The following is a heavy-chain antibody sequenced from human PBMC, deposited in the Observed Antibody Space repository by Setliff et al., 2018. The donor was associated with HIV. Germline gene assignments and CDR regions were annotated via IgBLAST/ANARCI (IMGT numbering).Heavy chain of an antibody. CDR2: IHYSGTS. CDR3: ARSRIRGYYDTSPAMAFDI. J-gene: IGHJ3*02. CDR1: GDLINNHN. D-gene: IGHD3-22*01. V-gene: IGHV4-59*08. Sequence: ASETLSLTCTVSGDLINNHNWNWIRQSPEKGLEWLGNIHYSGTSNYNSSLKSRIVISLDASKKQFSLHFYSVTAADTAVYYCARSRIRGYYDTSPAMAFDIWGQGTMVTVS.